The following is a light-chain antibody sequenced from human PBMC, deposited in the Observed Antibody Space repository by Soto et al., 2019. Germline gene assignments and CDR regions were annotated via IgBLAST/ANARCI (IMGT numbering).Light chain of an antibody. J-gene: IGLJ2*01. CDR3: QSYDSSLSGWGV. Sequence: QSVLTQPPSVSGAPGQRVTISCTGSSSNIAAGYDVHWYQQLPGTAPKLLIYGNSNRPSGVPDRFSGSKSGTSASLAITGLHAEDEADYYCQSYDSSLSGWGVFGGGTKVTVL. CDR1: SSNIAAGYD. V-gene: IGLV1-40*01. CDR2: GNS.